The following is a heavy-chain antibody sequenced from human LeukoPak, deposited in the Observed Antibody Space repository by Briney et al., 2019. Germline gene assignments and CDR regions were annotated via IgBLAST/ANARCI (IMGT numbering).Heavy chain of an antibody. CDR2: INQDGSNK. Sequence: GGSLRLSCAASGFTFSSYWMSWVRQAPGKGLEWVANINQDGSNKYYADSVKGRFTISRDNSKNTLYLQMNSLRTEDTAVYYCAKDEVTRGYYYVDVWGKGTTVTVSS. V-gene: IGHV3-7*01. CDR3: AKDEVTRGYYYVDV. D-gene: IGHD4-11*01. CDR1: GFTFSSYW. J-gene: IGHJ6*03.